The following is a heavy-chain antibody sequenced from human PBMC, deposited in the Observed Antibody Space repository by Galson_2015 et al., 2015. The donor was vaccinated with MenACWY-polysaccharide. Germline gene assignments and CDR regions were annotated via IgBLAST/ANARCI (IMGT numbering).Heavy chain of an antibody. CDR2: INPDGSQT. V-gene: IGHV3-7*01. D-gene: IGHD7-27*01. J-gene: IGHJ5*02. CDR3: ARDPNWGNSFGP. Sequence: SLRLSCAASRFTFNTNWMTWVRQAPGKGLEWVALINPDGSQTEYVDSVKGRFAISRDNSKNSLFLQMNSLRAEDTAVYYCARDPNWGNSFGPWGRGTLVTVSS. CDR1: RFTFNTNW.